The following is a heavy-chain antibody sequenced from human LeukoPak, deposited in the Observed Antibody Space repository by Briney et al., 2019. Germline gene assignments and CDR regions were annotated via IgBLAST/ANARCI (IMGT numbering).Heavy chain of an antibody. D-gene: IGHD6-19*01. CDR1: GYTFTSYG. CDR3: ASDIVAGTSSTYYYGMDV. V-gene: IGHV1-18*01. Sequence: ASVKVSCKASGYTFTSYGISWVRQAPGQGLEWMGWISAYNGNTNYAQKLQGRVTMTTDTSTSTAYMELRSLRSDDTVVYYCASDIVAGTSSTYYYGMDVWGQGTTVTVSS. CDR2: ISAYNGNT. J-gene: IGHJ6*02.